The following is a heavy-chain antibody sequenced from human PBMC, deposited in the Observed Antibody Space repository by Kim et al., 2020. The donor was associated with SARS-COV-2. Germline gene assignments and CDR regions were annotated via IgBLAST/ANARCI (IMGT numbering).Heavy chain of an antibody. Sequence: GESLKISCKGSGYSFTSYWIGWVRHMPGKGLEWMGIIYPGDSDTRYSPSFQGQVTISADKSISTAYLQWSSLKASDTAIYYCATSFRYFDWSIFDYWGQGTLVTVSS. D-gene: IGHD3-9*01. CDR3: ATSFRYFDWSIFDY. V-gene: IGHV5-51*01. CDR2: IYPGDSDT. J-gene: IGHJ4*02. CDR1: GYSFTSYW.